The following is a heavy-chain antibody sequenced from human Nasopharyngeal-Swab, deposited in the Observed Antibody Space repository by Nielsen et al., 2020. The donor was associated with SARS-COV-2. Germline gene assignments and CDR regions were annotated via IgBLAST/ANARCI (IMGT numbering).Heavy chain of an antibody. D-gene: IGHD2-2*01. V-gene: IGHV3-49*02. CDR3: TREGYCSSTSCYVYYYYGMDV. Sequence: WIPQPPGKGLEWVGSIRSKAYGGTTEYAASVKGRFTISRDDSKSIAYLQMNSLKTEDTAMYYCTREGYCSSTSCYVYYYYGMDVWGQGTTVTVSS. J-gene: IGHJ6*02. CDR2: IRSKAYGGTT.